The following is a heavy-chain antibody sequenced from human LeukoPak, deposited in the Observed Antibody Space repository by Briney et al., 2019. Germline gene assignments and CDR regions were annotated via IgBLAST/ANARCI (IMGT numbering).Heavy chain of an antibody. CDR2: ISSSSSYI. D-gene: IGHD3-16*02. V-gene: IGHV3-21*01. J-gene: IGHJ4*02. CDR1: GFTSSSYS. Sequence: GSLRLSCAASGFTSSSYSLNWVRQAPGKGLEWVSSISSSSSYIYYADSVKGRFTISRDNAKNSLYLQMNSLRAEDTAVYYCAREARVSYYFDYWGQGTLVTVSS. CDR3: AREARVSYYFDY.